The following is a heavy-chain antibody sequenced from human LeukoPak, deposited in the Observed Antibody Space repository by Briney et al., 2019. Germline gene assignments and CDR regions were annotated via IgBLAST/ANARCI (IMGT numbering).Heavy chain of an antibody. V-gene: IGHV4-61*02. Sequence: PSQTLSLTCTVSGGSISSGTYYWSWIRQPAGKALEWIGRIYSSGSTDYNPSLKSRVTISVDTSKNQFSLRLSSVTAADTAVYYCVRGGSKAAATFDFWGQGTLVTVSS. J-gene: IGHJ4*02. D-gene: IGHD2-15*01. CDR2: IYSSGST. CDR1: GGSISSGTYY. CDR3: VRGGSKAAATFDF.